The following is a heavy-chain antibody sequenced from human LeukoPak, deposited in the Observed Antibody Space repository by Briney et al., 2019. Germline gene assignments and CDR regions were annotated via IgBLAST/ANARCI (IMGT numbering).Heavy chain of an antibody. Sequence: GRSLRLSCTPSGFTFSIHAMSWVRQAPGKGLECVSVLYGGGSTYYADSVKGRFTISRDNSKNTLYLQMNSLRAEDTAVYYCARGEGGSSSRRYFDYWGQGTLVTVSS. V-gene: IGHV3-66*01. CDR2: LYGGGST. CDR3: ARGEGGSSSRRYFDY. D-gene: IGHD6-13*01. J-gene: IGHJ4*02. CDR1: GFTFSIHA.